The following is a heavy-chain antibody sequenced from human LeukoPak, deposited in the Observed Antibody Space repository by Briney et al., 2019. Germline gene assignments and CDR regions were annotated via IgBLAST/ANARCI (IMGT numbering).Heavy chain of an antibody. CDR2: ISSSGSTI. CDR3: AKPGYSYGYSFDY. Sequence: GGSLSLSCAASGFTFSDYYMSWIRQAPGKGLEWVSCISSSGSTIYYADSVKGRFTISRDNAKNSLYLQMNSLRAEDTAVYYCAKPGYSYGYSFDYWGQGTLVTVSS. V-gene: IGHV3-11*04. D-gene: IGHD5-18*01. CDR1: GFTFSDYY. J-gene: IGHJ4*02.